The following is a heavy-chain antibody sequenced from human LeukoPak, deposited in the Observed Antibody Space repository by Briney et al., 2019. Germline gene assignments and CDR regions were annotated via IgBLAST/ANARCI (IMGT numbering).Heavy chain of an antibody. CDR1: GYTLTELS. J-gene: IGHJ4*02. CDR3: ATKRYSGSYYFDY. Sequence: ASVKVSCKVSGYTLTELSMHWVRQAPGKGHEWMGGFDPEDGETIYAQKFQGRVTMTEDTSTDTAYMELSSLRSGDTAVYYCATKRYSGSYYFDYWGQGTLVTVSS. V-gene: IGHV1-24*01. D-gene: IGHD1-26*01. CDR2: FDPEDGET.